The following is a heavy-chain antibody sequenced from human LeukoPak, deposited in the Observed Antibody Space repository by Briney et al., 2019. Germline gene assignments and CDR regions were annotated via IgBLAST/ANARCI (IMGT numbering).Heavy chain of an antibody. D-gene: IGHD3-10*01. CDR2: IRAGST. CDR3: AKDSYGPTGSGSGSYYRGTYFDY. V-gene: IGHV3-38-3*01. CDR1: GFTVSSNE. Sequence: GGSLRLSCAASGFTVSSNEMSWGRQARAKGLEGVSSIRAGSTYYADARRGRVTICRDNSKNTLYLQMNSLRAEDTAVYYCAKDSYGPTGSGSGSYYRGTYFDYWGQGTLVTVSS. J-gene: IGHJ4*02.